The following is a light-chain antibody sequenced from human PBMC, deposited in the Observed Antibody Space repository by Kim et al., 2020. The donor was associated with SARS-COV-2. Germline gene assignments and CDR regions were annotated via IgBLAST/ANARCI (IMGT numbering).Light chain of an antibody. V-gene: IGKV1-9*01. CDR1: QGISSY. J-gene: IGKJ4*01. Sequence: IQLTQSPSSLSASVGDRVTITCRASQGISSYLAWFQQKPAKAPKLLIYAESTLQSGVPSMFSGSGSGTDFTLTISSLQPEDFATYYCQQFNSYPLTFGGGTKVDIK. CDR2: AES. CDR3: QQFNSYPLT.